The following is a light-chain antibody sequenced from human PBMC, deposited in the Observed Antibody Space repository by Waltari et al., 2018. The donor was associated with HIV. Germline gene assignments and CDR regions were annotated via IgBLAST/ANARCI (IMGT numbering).Light chain of an antibody. J-gene: IGLJ2*01. Sequence: SYELTQPPSMSVSPGQTANITCSGDNLGNAYACWYQQKAGQSPVLVIFKDTRRPSGIPERFSGSTSGNTATLTISGALPADEGDYYCQAWDNSVVVFGGGTRLTVL. CDR3: QAWDNSVVV. CDR2: KDT. V-gene: IGLV3-1*01. CDR1: NLGNAY.